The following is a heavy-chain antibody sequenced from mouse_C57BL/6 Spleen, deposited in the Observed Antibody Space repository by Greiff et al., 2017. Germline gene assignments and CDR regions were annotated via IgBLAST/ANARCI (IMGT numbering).Heavy chain of an antibody. Sequence: VQLQQPGAELVKPGASVKLSCKASGYPFTSYWMHWVKQRPGQGLEWIGMIHPNSGSTNYNEKFKSKATLTVDKSSSTAYMQLSSLTSEDSAVYYCAYSNPWYFDYWGQGTTLTVSS. CDR2: IHPNSGST. V-gene: IGHV1-64*01. D-gene: IGHD2-5*01. CDR1: GYPFTSYW. CDR3: AYSNPWYFDY. J-gene: IGHJ2*01.